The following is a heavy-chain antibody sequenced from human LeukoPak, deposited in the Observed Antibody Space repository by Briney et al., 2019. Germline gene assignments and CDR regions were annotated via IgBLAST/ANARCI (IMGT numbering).Heavy chain of an antibody. CDR3: ARGPPHCSGGSCYHNWFDP. CDR1: GGTFSSYA. Sequence: SVKVSCKASGGTFSSYAISWVRQAPGQGLELMGGAIPIFGTANYAQKFQGRVTITTDESTSTAYMELSSLRSEDTAVYYCARGPPHCSGGSCYHNWFDPWGQGTLVTVSS. J-gene: IGHJ5*02. D-gene: IGHD2-15*01. CDR2: AIPIFGTA. V-gene: IGHV1-69*05.